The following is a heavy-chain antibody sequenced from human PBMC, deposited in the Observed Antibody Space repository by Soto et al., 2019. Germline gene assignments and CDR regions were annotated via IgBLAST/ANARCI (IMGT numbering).Heavy chain of an antibody. CDR3: AKKSGIVLSVYCDY. CDR1: GGTFSSYA. J-gene: IGHJ4*02. CDR2: IIPIFGTA. V-gene: IGHV1-69*12. Sequence: QVQLVQSGAEVKKPGSSVKVSCKASGGTFSSYAIIWVRQAPGQGLEWMVGIIPIFGTANYAQKFQGRVTITADESISNAHMGLSSLRSEDTAVYYFAKKSGIVLSVYCDYWGQGILVTVSS. D-gene: IGHD3-22*01.